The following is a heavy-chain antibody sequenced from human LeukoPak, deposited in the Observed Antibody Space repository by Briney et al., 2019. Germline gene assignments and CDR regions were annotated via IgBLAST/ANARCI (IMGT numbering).Heavy chain of an antibody. CDR2: IWLDGGDQ. V-gene: IGHV3-33*08. CDR1: GFTLNNYA. CDR3: ARDYDPSGYYSYTDY. D-gene: IGHD3-22*01. Sequence: GSLRLSCAAAGFTLNNYAMSWVRQAPGKGLEWVAIIWLDGGDQRYADSVKGRFTISRDNSKNILYLQMSSLRAEDTAVYYCARDYDPSGYYSYTDYWGQGTLVTVSS. J-gene: IGHJ4*02.